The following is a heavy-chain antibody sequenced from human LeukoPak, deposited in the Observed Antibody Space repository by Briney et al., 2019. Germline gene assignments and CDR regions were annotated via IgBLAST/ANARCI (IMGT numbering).Heavy chain of an antibody. CDR3: AANGYYTIEY. J-gene: IGHJ4*02. V-gene: IGHV4-4*02. Sequence: SGGSLRLSCAASGFTFSTFAMIWVRQPPGKGLEWIGEIHHTGSTNYNPSLKSRVTISVDKSKNQFSLNFNSMSAADSAVYYCAANGYYTIEYWGQGTLVTVSS. CDR2: IHHTGST. D-gene: IGHD1-26*01. CDR1: GFTFSTFAM.